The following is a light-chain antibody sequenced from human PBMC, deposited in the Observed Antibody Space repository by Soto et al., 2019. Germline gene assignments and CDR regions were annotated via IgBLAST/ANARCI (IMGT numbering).Light chain of an antibody. V-gene: IGLV1-47*01. J-gene: IGLJ2*01. Sequence: QSLLTQPPSTSGAPGQRVTISCSGGNSNIGNNYVHWHQHLPGTAPRLLIYKNDQRPSGVPARFSGSKSGTSASLAITGLQSEDEADYFCTVWDDNLSAPLFGGGTKLTVL. CDR2: KND. CDR3: TVWDDNLSAPL. CDR1: NSNIGNNY.